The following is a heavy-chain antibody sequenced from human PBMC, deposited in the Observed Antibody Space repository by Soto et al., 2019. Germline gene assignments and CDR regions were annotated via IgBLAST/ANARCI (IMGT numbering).Heavy chain of an antibody. CDR2: IRRHTSVT. CDR3: GKVAASGYYTVDR. D-gene: IGHD3-22*01. CDR1: GLTLSTSS. V-gene: IGHV3-48*01. Sequence: EVQLVESGGMLVQPGGSLRLSCAASGLTLSTSSMNWVRQAPGKGLEWISYIRRHTSVTAYADSVQGRFTISRDSAKNSLYLQMDSRRAEDTAVYYRGKVAASGYYTVDRWGQGTVVTVSS. J-gene: IGHJ5*02.